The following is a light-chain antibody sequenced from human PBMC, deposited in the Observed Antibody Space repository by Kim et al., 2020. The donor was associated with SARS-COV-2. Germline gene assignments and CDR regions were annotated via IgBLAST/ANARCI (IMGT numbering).Light chain of an antibody. CDR3: NSRDSSGNHYV. Sequence: ACRQTVRITCQGDSLRSYYAIWYQQKPGQAPVLVIYGKNNRPSGIPDRFSGSSSGNTASLTITGAQAEDEADYYCNSRDSSGNHYVFGTGTKVTVL. CDR1: SLRSYY. V-gene: IGLV3-19*01. CDR2: GKN. J-gene: IGLJ1*01.